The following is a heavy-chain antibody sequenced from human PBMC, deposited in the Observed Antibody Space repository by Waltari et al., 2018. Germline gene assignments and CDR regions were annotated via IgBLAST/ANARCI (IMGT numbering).Heavy chain of an antibody. CDR1: GGSFSGYY. CDR2: SQHRVST. CDR3: ARGPFPIVGATSFDY. V-gene: IGHV4-34*01. J-gene: IGHJ4*02. D-gene: IGHD1-26*01. Sequence: QVQLQQWGAGLLKPSETLSLTCAVYGGSFSGYYWSWIRQPPGKGLEGIWESQHRVSTNYHPSLKSRFTISVDTSKNQFSLKLSSVTAADTAVYYCARGPFPIVGATSFDYWGQGTLVTVSS.